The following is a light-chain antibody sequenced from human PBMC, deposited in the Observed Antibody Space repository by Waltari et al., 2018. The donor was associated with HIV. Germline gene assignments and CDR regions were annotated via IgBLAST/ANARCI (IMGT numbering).Light chain of an antibody. CDR1: NIGSKT. CDR2: DDG. CDR3: QVWDSSSDHVV. Sequence: SYVLTQPPSVLVAPGQTARITCGGNNIGSKTVHWYQQKPGQAPVWVGEDDGERASGNHERFCGSNAGNTATLTIRRVEAGDEADYYCQVWDSSSDHVVFGGGTKLTVL. V-gene: IGLV3-21*02. J-gene: IGLJ2*01.